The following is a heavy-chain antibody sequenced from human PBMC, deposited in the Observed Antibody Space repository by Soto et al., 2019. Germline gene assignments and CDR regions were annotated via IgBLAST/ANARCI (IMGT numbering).Heavy chain of an antibody. Sequence: TGGSLRLSCAASGVTFSSYAMHWVRQAPGKGLEWVAVISYDGSKKYYADPVKGRFTISRDNSKNTLYLEMNSLRAEDTALYYCARDRGSATTRYCYGMDVWGQGTTVTVSS. CDR1: GVTFSSYA. J-gene: IGHJ6*02. CDR3: ARDRGSATTRYCYGMDV. CDR2: ISYDGSKK. D-gene: IGHD1-7*01. V-gene: IGHV3-30-3*01.